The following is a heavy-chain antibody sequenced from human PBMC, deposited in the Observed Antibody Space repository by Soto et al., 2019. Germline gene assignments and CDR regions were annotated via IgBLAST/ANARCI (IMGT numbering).Heavy chain of an antibody. CDR3: ARVSIIAVSGSPYDY. CDR1: GYTFTSYA. V-gene: IGHV1-3*01. D-gene: IGHD6-19*01. Sequence: ASVKVSCKASGYTFTSYAMHWVRQAPGQRLEWMGWINAGNGNTKYSQKFQGRVTITRDTSASTAYMELSSLTSEDTAVYYCARVSIIAVSGSPYDYWGQGTLVTVSS. CDR2: INAGNGNT. J-gene: IGHJ4*02.